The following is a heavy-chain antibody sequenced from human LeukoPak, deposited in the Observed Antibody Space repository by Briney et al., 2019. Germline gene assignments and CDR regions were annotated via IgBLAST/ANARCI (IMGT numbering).Heavy chain of an antibody. CDR1: GYTFTSNY. J-gene: IGHJ4*02. Sequence: ASVKVSCKASGYTFTSNYIHWVRQAPGQGLEWMGMIYPRDGSTSYAQKFQGRVTVTRDTSTSTVHMELSGLRSEDTAVYYCARDQEGFDYGGQGTLVPVSS. V-gene: IGHV1-46*01. CDR2: IYPRDGST. CDR3: ARDQEGFDY.